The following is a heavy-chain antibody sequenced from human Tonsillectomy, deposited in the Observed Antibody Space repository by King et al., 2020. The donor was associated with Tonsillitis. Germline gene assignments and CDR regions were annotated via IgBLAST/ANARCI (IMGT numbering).Heavy chain of an antibody. V-gene: IGHV4-4*02. J-gene: IGHJ5*02. D-gene: IGHD6-13*01. CDR3: ARLPTQYSRSWYGWFDP. CDR2: IYHSGST. CDR1: GGSISSSNW. Sequence: QLQESGPGLVKPSGTLSLTCAVSGGSISSSNWWSWVRQPPGKGLEWIGEIYHSGSTNYNPSLKSRVTISVDKSKNQFSLKLRSVTAADTAVYYCARLPTQYSRSWYGWFDPWGQGTLVTVSS.